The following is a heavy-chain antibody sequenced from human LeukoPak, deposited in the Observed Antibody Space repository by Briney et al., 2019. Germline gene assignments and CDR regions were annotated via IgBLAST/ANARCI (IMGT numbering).Heavy chain of an antibody. CDR1: GYTLTELS. V-gene: IGHV1-24*01. CDR3: ATSGYCSGGSCYNFDY. Sequence: ASVKVSCKASGYTLTELSMHWVRQAPGKGLEWMGGFDPEDGETIYAQKFQGRVTMTEDTSTDTAYMELSSLRSEDTAVYYCATSGYCSGGSCYNFDYWGQGTLVTVSS. D-gene: IGHD2-15*01. J-gene: IGHJ4*02. CDR2: FDPEDGET.